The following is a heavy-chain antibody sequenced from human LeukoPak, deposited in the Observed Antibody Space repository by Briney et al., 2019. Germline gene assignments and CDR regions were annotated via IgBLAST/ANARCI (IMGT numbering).Heavy chain of an antibody. V-gene: IGHV4-38-2*02. J-gene: IGHJ5*02. CDR2: IYHSGST. Sequence: KPSETLSLTCTVFGYFISSGFYWGWIRQPPGKGLEWIGSIYHSGSTDYNASLKSRVTISVDTPQNQISLKLTSVAAADTAVYYCAREGDYYGPGSHYGGAFDPWGQGTLVTVSS. D-gene: IGHD3-10*01. CDR3: AREGDYYGPGSHYGGAFDP. CDR1: GYFISSGFY.